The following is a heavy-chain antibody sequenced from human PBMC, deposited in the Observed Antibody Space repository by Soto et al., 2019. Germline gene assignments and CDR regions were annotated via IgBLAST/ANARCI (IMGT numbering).Heavy chain of an antibody. D-gene: IGHD4-17*01. Sequence: GGSLRLSCAASGFTFNIYALHWVRQAPGKGLEWVAVISFDGTKNYYSDSVKGRFTIPRDNLKNTLYLQMNNLRVEDAALYFCAREDDYGYRYINYGLDVWGQGTTVTVSS. CDR3: AREDDYGYRYINYGLDV. CDR2: ISFDGTKN. V-gene: IGHV3-30-3*01. CDR1: GFTFNIYA. J-gene: IGHJ6*02.